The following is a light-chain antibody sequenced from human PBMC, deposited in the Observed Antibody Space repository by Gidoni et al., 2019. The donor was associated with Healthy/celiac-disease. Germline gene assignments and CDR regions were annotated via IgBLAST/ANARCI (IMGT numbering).Light chain of an antibody. V-gene: IGLV2-14*01. CDR2: DVS. CDR1: SSDVGGYNY. Sequence: QSALTHPASVSGSPGQSITISCTGTSSDVGGYNYVSWYQQHPGKAPKLMIYDVSNRPSGVSNRFSGSKSGNTASLTISGLQAEDEADYYCSSYTSSNWVFGGGTKLTVL. CDR3: SSYTSSNWV. J-gene: IGLJ3*02.